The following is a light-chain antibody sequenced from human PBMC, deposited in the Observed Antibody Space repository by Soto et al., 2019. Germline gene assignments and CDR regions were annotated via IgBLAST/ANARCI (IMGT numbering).Light chain of an antibody. J-gene: IGKJ1*01. V-gene: IGKV3-15*01. CDR3: QQHNNWRPT. Sequence: EVVMTQSPATLYVSPGDIAPLSCRASQSISNNLAWYQQKPGQAPRLLIYGASTRATGIPASFTGSGSWTEFPLTISSLQSEDFAVYYCQQHNNWRPTFGQGTKVEIK. CDR2: GAS. CDR1: QSISNN.